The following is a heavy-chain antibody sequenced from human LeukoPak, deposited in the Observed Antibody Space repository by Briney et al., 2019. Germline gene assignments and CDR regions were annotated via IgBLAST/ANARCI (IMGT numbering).Heavy chain of an antibody. D-gene: IGHD2-15*01. V-gene: IGHV4-59*08. CDR3: ARYWWSGAAPGSWFDP. CDR1: GGSMSSYY. CDR2: INYSVNT. Sequence: PSETLSLTCTVSGGSMSSYYWNWIRQPPGKGLEWIGYINYSVNTNYNPSLKSRVPISIATSKNQFSLKLSSVTAADTAVYYCARYWWSGAAPGSWFDPWGQGTLVTVSS. J-gene: IGHJ5*02.